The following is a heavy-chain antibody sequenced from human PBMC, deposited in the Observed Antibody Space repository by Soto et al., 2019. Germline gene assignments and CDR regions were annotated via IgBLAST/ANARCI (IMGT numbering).Heavy chain of an antibody. CDR3: ARGVGYSNYGVAY. J-gene: IGHJ4*02. CDR1: GGSISSGDYY. CDR2: IYYSGST. V-gene: IGHV4-30-4*01. D-gene: IGHD4-4*01. Sequence: SETLSLTCTVSGGSISSGDYYWSWIRQPPGKGLEWIGYIYYSGSTYYNPSLKSRVTISVDTSKNQFSLKLSSVTAADTAVYYCARGVGYSNYGVAYWGQGTLVTVSS.